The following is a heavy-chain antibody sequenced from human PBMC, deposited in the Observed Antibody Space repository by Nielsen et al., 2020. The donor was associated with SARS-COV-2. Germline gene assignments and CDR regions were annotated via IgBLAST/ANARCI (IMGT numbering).Heavy chain of an antibody. V-gene: IGHV4-31*03. D-gene: IGHD4-17*01. CDR2: IYYSGST. Sequence: LRLSCTVSGGSISSGGYYWSWIRQHPGKGLEWIGYIYYSGSTYYNPSLKGRVTISVDTSKNQFSLNLSSVTAADTAVYYCARGPHDYGDYWLGYWGQGTLVTVSS. CDR1: GGSISSGGYY. CDR3: ARGPHDYGDYWLGY. J-gene: IGHJ4*02.